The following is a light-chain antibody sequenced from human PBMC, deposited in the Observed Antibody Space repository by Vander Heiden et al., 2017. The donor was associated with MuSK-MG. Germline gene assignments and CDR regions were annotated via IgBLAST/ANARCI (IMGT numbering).Light chain of an antibody. V-gene: IGKV1-9*01. J-gene: IGKJ4*01. CDR1: QDISSY. Sequence: DLQLTQSPAFLSASVGDRVTITCRASQDISSYLAWYQQKPGKPPKLLIHGASTLQSGGPSRFSGRGSGTEFALTMSSRQPEDVAAYYCQQLNNDLSRTFGGGTQVEI. CDR2: GAS. CDR3: QQLNNDLSRT.